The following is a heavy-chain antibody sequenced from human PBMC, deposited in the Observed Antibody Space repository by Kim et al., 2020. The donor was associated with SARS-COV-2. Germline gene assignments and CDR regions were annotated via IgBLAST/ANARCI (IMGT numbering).Heavy chain of an antibody. CDR2: INHSGST. V-gene: IGHV4-34*01. J-gene: IGHJ5*02. CDR3: ARGSVYDYIWGSYRGGWFDP. CDR1: GGSFSGYY. D-gene: IGHD3-16*02. Sequence: SETLSLTCAVYGGSFSGYYWSWIRQPPGKGLEWIGEINHSGSTNYNPSLKSRVTISVDTSKNQFSLKLSSVTAADTAVYYCARGSVYDYIWGSYRGGWFDPWGQGTLVTVSS.